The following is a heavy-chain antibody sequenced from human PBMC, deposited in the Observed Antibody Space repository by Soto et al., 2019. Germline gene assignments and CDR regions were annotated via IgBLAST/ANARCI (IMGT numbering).Heavy chain of an antibody. D-gene: IGHD3-16*01. Sequence: TLSLTRTASGGSLRSHYWSWILQPPVQGLEWIGYVFYTGRANYNASLKRRVSISLDTSNYQFSLKLSSVTAADTAVYYCERDGDGRMITNPYYYKGMDVWGPGTTVTVSS. J-gene: IGHJ6*02. V-gene: IGHV4-59*11. CDR3: ERDGDGRMITNPYYYKGMDV. CDR1: GGSLRSHY. CDR2: VFYTGRA.